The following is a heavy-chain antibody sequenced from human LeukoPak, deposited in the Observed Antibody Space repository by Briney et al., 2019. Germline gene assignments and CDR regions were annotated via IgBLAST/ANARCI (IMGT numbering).Heavy chain of an antibody. D-gene: IGHD3-3*01. CDR2: INPNSGGT. Sequence: ASVKVSRKASGYTFTGYYMHWVRQAPGQGLEWMGWINPNSGGTNYAQKFQGRVTMTRDTSISTAYMELSRLRSDDTAVYYCASSYYDFWSGYGENYYMDVWGKGTTVTVSS. CDR1: GYTFTGYY. V-gene: IGHV1-2*02. CDR3: ASSYYDFWSGYGENYYMDV. J-gene: IGHJ6*03.